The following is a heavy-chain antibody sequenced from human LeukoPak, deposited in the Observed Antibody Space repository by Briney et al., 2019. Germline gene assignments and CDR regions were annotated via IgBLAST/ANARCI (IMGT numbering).Heavy chain of an antibody. CDR1: GYTFTIYG. D-gene: IGHD6-6*01. V-gene: IGHV1-18*01. CDR2: ISAYNGNT. J-gene: IGHJ5*02. CDR3: AREASYSSSSLGFDP. Sequence: ASVNVSFKASGYTFTIYGISWVRQAPGQGLEWMGWISAYNGNTNYAQKFQGRVTITADESTSTAYMELSSLRSEDTAVYYCAREASYSSSSLGFDPWGQGTLVTVSS.